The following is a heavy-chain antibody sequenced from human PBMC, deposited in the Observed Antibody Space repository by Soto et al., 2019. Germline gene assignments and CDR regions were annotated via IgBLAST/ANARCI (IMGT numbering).Heavy chain of an antibody. Sequence: GGSLRLSCSASGFTFSSYAMHWVRQAPGTGLEYVSAISSNGGSTYYADSVKGRFTISRDNSKNTLYLQMSSLRAEDTAVYYCVTASFSYYYDSSGYPTWGQGTLVTVSS. CDR1: GFTFSSYA. J-gene: IGHJ5*02. V-gene: IGHV3-64D*08. CDR2: ISSNGGST. CDR3: VTASFSYYYDSSGYPT. D-gene: IGHD3-22*01.